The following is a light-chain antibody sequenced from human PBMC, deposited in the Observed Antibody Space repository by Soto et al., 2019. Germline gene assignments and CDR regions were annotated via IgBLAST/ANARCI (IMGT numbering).Light chain of an antibody. Sequence: DIQMTQFPSTPSASVGDRVTITCRASQRISNRLAWFQQKSGEAPKLLIYKASSLESGVPSRFSSSGSGTEFTLTISSLQPDDFATYYCQQYNTYSWTFGQGTKVEIK. CDR1: QRISNR. J-gene: IGKJ1*01. V-gene: IGKV1-5*03. CDR3: QQYNTYSWT. CDR2: KAS.